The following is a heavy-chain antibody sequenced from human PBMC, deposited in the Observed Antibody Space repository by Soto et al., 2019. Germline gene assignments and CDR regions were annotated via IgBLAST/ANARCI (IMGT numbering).Heavy chain of an antibody. CDR2: INPITGGT. V-gene: IGHV1-2*02. D-gene: IGHD3-22*01. Sequence: GASVKVSCKASGYTFTSYYIHWVRQAPGQGLEWMGWINPITGGTNYAPKFQGRVTMTRDTSITTVYMELSRLRSDDTAVYYCARNYYDSSDRDYLDYWGQGTPVTVSS. CDR3: ARNYYDSSDRDYLDY. CDR1: GYTFTSYY. J-gene: IGHJ4*02.